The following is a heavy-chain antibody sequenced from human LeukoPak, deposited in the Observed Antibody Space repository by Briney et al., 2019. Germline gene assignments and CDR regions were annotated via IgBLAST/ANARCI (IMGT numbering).Heavy chain of an antibody. V-gene: IGHV3-23*01. CDR1: GFTFSSYA. Sequence: GGSLRLSCAASGFTFSSYAMSWVRQAPGKGLEWVSAISGSGGSTYYADSVKGRFTISRDNSKNTLYLQMNSLRAEDTAVYYCAKNRYYDILTGHDAFVIWGQGTMVTVSS. CDR3: AKNRYYDILTGHDAFVI. CDR2: ISGSGGST. J-gene: IGHJ3*02. D-gene: IGHD3-9*01.